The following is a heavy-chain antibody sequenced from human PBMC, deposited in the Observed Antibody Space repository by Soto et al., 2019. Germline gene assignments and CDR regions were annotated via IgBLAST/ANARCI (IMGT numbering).Heavy chain of an antibody. V-gene: IGHV5-51*01. CDR3: ASSPRGYCSSTSCRELGNYYGMDV. Sequence: GPSQKISCKPSGNSVPRYXXXXXXXXXXKGLEXXXVIYPGDSDTRYSPSFQGQVTISVDKSISSAYLQWNSLKASDTAMYYCASSPRGYCSSTSCRELGNYYGMDVWGQGTTVTVSS. J-gene: IGHJ6*02. D-gene: IGHD2-2*01. CDR1: GNSVPRYX. CDR2: IYPGDSDT.